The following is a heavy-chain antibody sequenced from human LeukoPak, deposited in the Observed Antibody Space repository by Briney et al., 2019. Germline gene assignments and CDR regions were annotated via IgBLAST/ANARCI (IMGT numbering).Heavy chain of an antibody. D-gene: IGHD3-22*01. J-gene: IGHJ3*02. Sequence: GGSLRLSCAASGFTFSRYSMNWVRQAPGKGLEWVSSITSSSSSTYRYYADSVKGRFTVSRDNAKNTLYLQMNSLRVEDTAVYYCARDGDFYDSSGYQDAFDIWGPGTLVTVSS. CDR1: GFTFSRYS. V-gene: IGHV3-21*01. CDR3: ARDGDFYDSSGYQDAFDI. CDR2: ITSSSSSTYR.